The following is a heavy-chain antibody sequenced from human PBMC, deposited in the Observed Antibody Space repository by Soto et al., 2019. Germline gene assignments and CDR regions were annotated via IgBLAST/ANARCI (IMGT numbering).Heavy chain of an antibody. D-gene: IGHD1-7*01. CDR2: IWYDGSNK. Sequence: GGSLRLSCAASGFTFSSYGMHWVRQAPGKGLEWVAVIWYDGSNKYYADSVKGRFTISRDNSKNTLYLQMNSLRAEDTAVYYCAREWITGTSNYYYMDVWGKGTTVTVSS. J-gene: IGHJ6*03. V-gene: IGHV3-33*01. CDR1: GFTFSSYG. CDR3: AREWITGTSNYYYMDV.